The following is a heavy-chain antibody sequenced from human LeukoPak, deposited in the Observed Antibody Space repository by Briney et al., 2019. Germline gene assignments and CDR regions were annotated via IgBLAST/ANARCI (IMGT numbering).Heavy chain of an antibody. CDR2: ISYTGST. CDR3: AREGPHGSGIYYNPLDY. J-gene: IGHJ4*02. Sequence: SETLSLTCTVSGGSISRYYWSWIRQPPGKGLEWIGYISYTGSTTYNSSLKSRVTISLDTSQNQFSLKLISVTAADTALYYCAREGPHGSGIYYNPLDYWGQGALVIVSS. CDR1: GGSISRYY. V-gene: IGHV4-59*12. D-gene: IGHD3-10*01.